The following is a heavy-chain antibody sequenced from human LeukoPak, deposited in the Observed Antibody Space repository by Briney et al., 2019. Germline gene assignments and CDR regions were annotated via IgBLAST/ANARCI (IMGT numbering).Heavy chain of an antibody. CDR2: IYSSGST. CDR3: ARVAYTVTDYFDY. CDR1: GGSISSYY. D-gene: IGHD4-17*01. Sequence: PSETLSLTCTVSGGSISSYYWIWLRQPAGKGLEWIGRIYSSGSTNYNPSLKSRVTMSVDTSKNQFSLKLSSVTAADTAVYYCARVAYTVTDYFDYWGQGTLVTVSS. J-gene: IGHJ4*02. V-gene: IGHV4-4*07.